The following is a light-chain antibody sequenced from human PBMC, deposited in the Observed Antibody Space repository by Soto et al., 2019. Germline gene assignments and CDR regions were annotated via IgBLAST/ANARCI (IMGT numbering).Light chain of an antibody. J-gene: IGKJ5*01. CDR1: QNINNY. CDR2: DAS. Sequence: DIQMTQSPSSLSAYLGDRVTITCQASQNINNYLNWYQQKPGRAPKLLIYDASNLEAGVPSRFRGSGSGTDFTFTISRLQPEDIATYYCQQYENLPTFGHGTRLEIK. CDR3: QQYENLPT. V-gene: IGKV1-33*01.